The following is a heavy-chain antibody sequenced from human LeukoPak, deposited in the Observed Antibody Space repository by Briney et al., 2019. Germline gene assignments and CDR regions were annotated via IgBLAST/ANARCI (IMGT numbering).Heavy chain of an antibody. CDR3: ARSQHYCDSSGYLY. Sequence: GGSLRLSCAASGFTVSSNYMSWVRQAPGKGLEWVSVIYSGGSTYYADSVKGRFTISRDNSKNTLYLQMNSLRAEDTAVYYCARSQHYCDSSGYLYWGQGTLVTVSS. J-gene: IGHJ4*02. V-gene: IGHV3-53*01. CDR2: IYSGGST. CDR1: GFTVSSNY. D-gene: IGHD3-22*01.